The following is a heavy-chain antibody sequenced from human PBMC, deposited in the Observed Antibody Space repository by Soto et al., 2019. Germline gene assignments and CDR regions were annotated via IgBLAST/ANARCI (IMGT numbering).Heavy chain of an antibody. V-gene: IGHV1-3*01. CDR2: INAGNGNT. Sequence: QVQVVQSGAEVKKPGASVKVSCKASEYTFTSYVIHLVRQAPGQSLEWMGWINAGNGNTKYSQKFQGRVTITRDTSASTAYMELSSLRSEDTAVYYCARELQGLYYFDYWGQGTLVTVSS. CDR3: ARELQGLYYFDY. CDR1: EYTFTSYV. D-gene: IGHD4-4*01. J-gene: IGHJ4*02.